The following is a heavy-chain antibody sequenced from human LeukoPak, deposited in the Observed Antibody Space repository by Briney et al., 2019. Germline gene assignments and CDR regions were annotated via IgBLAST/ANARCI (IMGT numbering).Heavy chain of an antibody. Sequence: ASVKVSCKAFGYTFTSYDINWVRQATGQGLEWMGWMNPNSGNTGYAQKFQGRVTITRNTSISTAYMELSSLRSEDTAVYYCARVMGDDYGGNSYDYWGQGTLVTVSS. J-gene: IGHJ4*02. D-gene: IGHD4-23*01. CDR2: MNPNSGNT. CDR3: ARVMGDDYGGNSYDY. CDR1: GYTFTSYD. V-gene: IGHV1-8*03.